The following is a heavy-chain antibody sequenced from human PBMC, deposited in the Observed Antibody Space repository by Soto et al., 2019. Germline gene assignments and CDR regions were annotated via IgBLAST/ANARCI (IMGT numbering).Heavy chain of an antibody. J-gene: IGHJ4*02. CDR1: GYTFTSYG. V-gene: IGHV1-18*01. CDR2: ISAYNGNT. D-gene: IGHD6-13*01. Sequence: QVQLVQSGAEVKKPGASVKVSCKASGYTFTSYGISWVRQAPGQGLEWMGWISAYNGNTNYAQKLQGRVTMTTDTSTSTAYMELRSLRSDDTAVYYCARGAGYSSSWSSIPPLHYFDYWGQGTLVTVSS. CDR3: ARGAGYSSSWSSIPPLHYFDY.